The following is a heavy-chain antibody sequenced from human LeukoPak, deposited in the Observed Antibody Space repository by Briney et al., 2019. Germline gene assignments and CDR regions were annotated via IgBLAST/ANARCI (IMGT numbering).Heavy chain of an antibody. Sequence: QAGGSLRLSCAASGFTVSNSYMSWVRRAPGKGLEWVSGISWNSGSIGYADSVKGRFTISRDNAKNSLYLQMNSLRAEDTALYYCAKDRVSSSWHKLYYFDYWGQGTLVTVSS. CDR2: ISWNSGSI. D-gene: IGHD6-13*01. J-gene: IGHJ4*02. CDR1: GFTVSNSY. V-gene: IGHV3-9*01. CDR3: AKDRVSSSWHKLYYFDY.